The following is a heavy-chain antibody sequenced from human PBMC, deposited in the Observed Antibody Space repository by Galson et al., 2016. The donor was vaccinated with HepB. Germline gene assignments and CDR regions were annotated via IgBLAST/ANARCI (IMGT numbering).Heavy chain of an antibody. D-gene: IGHD5-18*01. CDR1: GGTFNNCI. V-gene: IGHV1-69*04. CDR2: IIAIFGIA. CDR3: AKDGVGHSYDH. Sequence: SVKVSCKASGGTFNNCIITWVRQAPGQGLEWMGRIIAIFGIANHAQKFQGRVTITADMSTNTSYMELSSLTCEDTAVYYCAKDGVGHSYDHWGQGTQVTVSS. J-gene: IGHJ4*02.